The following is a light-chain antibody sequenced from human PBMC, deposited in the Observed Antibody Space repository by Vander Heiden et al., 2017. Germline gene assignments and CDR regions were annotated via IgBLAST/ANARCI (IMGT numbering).Light chain of an antibody. Sequence: EIVLTQSPAPLSLSPGERATLSCMPSQSVSSYLAWYQHKPGQAPRLLIYDASKRATGIPARFSGSGSGTDFTLTISSLEPEDVVVYYCQQRSNWPLTFGGGTKVEIK. V-gene: IGKV3-11*01. CDR3: QQRSNWPLT. J-gene: IGKJ4*01. CDR2: DAS. CDR1: QSVSSY.